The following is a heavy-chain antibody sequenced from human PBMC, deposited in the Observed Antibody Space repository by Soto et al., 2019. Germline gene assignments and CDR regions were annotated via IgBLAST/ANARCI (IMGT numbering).Heavy chain of an antibody. V-gene: IGHV4-39*01. D-gene: IGHD2-15*01. CDR2: IYYSGST. Sequence: QLQLQESGPGLVKPSETLSLTCTVSGGSISSSSYYWGWIRQPPGKGLEWIGSIYYSGSTYYNPSPTRRATVSVNTSKNQFSLKLSSVPAADTAVYYCARRARPMGCSGGSCYAPSFDYWGQGTLVTVSS. CDR3: ARRARPMGCSGGSCYAPSFDY. J-gene: IGHJ4*02. CDR1: GGSISSSSYY.